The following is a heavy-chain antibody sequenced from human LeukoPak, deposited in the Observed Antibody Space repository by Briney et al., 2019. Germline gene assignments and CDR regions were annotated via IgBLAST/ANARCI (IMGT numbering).Heavy chain of an antibody. CDR3: AKDPFDYDFWSGFFDY. D-gene: IGHD3-3*01. CDR2: ISGDGGST. V-gene: IGHV3-43*02. J-gene: IGHJ4*02. CDR1: GFTFDDYA. Sequence: GGSLRLSCAASGFTFDDYAMHWVRQAPGKGLEWVSLISGDGGSTYYADSVKGRFTISRDNSKNSLYLQMNSLGTEDTALYYCAKDPFDYDFWSGFFDYWGQGTLVTVSS.